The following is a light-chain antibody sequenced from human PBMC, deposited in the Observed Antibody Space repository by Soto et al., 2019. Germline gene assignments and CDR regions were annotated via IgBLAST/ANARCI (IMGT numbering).Light chain of an antibody. CDR3: CSYAGSSTSYV. CDR1: SSDVGSYNL. V-gene: IGLV2-23*01. J-gene: IGLJ1*01. Sequence: QAVVTQPASVSGSPGQSITISCTGTSSDVGSYNLVSWYQQHPGKAPKLMIYEGSKRPSGVSNRFSGSKSGNTASLTISGLQADDEADDYCCSYAGSSTSYVFGTGTKLTVL. CDR2: EGS.